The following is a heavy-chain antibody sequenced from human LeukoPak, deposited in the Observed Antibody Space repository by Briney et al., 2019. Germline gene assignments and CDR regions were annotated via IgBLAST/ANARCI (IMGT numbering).Heavy chain of an antibody. J-gene: IGHJ4*02. CDR2: INHSGST. V-gene: IGHV4-34*01. CDR3: ARGGLRRNDY. D-gene: IGHD5-12*01. Sequence: PSETLSLTCAVYGGSFSGYYWSWIRQPPGEGLEWIGEINHSGSTNYNPSLKSRVTISVDTSKNQFSLKLSSVTAADTAVYYCARGGLRRNDYWGQGTLVTVSS. CDR1: GGSFSGYY.